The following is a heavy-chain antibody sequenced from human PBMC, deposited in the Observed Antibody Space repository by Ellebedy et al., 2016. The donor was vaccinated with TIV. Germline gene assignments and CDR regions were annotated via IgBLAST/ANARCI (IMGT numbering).Heavy chain of an antibody. J-gene: IGHJ5*02. CDR3: ARSGYDPWGAPWNH. Sequence: ASVKVSCKASGGTFSSYAISWVRQAPGRGLEWMGWINPNSGGTNYAQKFQGRVTMTRDTSISTAYMELRSLRSDDTAVYYCARSGYDPWGAPWNHWGQGTLVTVSS. V-gene: IGHV1-2*02. D-gene: IGHD5-12*01. CDR2: INPNSGGT. CDR1: GGTFSSYA.